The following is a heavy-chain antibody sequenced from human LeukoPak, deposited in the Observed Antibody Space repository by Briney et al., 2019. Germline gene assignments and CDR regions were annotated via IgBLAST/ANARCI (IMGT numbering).Heavy chain of an antibody. Sequence: GGSLRLSCAASGFTFRSYWMSWVRQAPGKGLERVANIKQDGSEQYYVDSVKGRFTISRDSAKNSLYLQMNSLRAEDTAVYYCARGKWLAPLFYFDFWGQGTVVIVSS. J-gene: IGHJ4*02. D-gene: IGHD6-19*01. V-gene: IGHV3-7*01. CDR2: IKQDGSEQ. CDR1: GFTFRSYW. CDR3: ARGKWLAPLFYFDF.